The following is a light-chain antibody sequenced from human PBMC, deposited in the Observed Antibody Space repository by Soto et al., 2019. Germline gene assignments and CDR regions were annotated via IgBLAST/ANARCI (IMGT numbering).Light chain of an antibody. Sequence: EIVMTQSPAILSVSPGERVTLYCRASQRISSNLAWYQQKPGQAPRLLFYGASTRTTGLPARFSGSGSGTDFTLTISSLQSEDFAVYFCQQYNNWPRTFGQGTKVDIK. J-gene: IGKJ1*01. CDR2: GAS. V-gene: IGKV3-15*01. CDR1: QRISSN. CDR3: QQYNNWPRT.